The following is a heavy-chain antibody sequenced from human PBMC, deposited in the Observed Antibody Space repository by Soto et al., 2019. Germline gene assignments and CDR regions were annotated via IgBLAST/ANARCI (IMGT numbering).Heavy chain of an antibody. J-gene: IGHJ4*02. CDR1: GGTFSSYA. D-gene: IGHD4-17*01. CDR2: IIPIFGTA. Sequence: SVKVSCKASGGTFSSYAISWVRQAPGQGLEWMGGIIPIFGTANYAQKFQGRVTITADESTSTAYMELSSLRSEDTAVYYCARESHPDYGVNVLGDWGQGTLVTVSS. CDR3: ARESHPDYGVNVLGD. V-gene: IGHV1-69*13.